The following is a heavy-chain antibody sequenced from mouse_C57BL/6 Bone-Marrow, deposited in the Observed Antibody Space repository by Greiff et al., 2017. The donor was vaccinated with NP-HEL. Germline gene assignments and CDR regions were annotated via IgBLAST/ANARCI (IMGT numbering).Heavy chain of an antibody. CDR2: ISYDGSN. J-gene: IGHJ1*03. Sequence: EVKLQESGPGLVKPSQSLSLTCSVTGYSITSGYYWNWIRQFPGNKLEWMGYISYDGSNNYNPSLKNRISITRDTSKNQFFLKLNSVTTEDTATYYCARGFTTVVYWYFDVWGTGTTVTVSS. CDR1: GYSITSGYY. CDR3: ARGFTTVVYWYFDV. V-gene: IGHV3-6*01. D-gene: IGHD1-1*01.